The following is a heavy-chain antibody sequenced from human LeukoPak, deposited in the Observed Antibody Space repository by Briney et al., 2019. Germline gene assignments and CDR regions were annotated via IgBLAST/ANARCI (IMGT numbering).Heavy chain of an antibody. J-gene: IGHJ6*03. CDR3: ASTIRLQNYYYYYMDV. CDR1: GGSISSYY. CDR2: IYYSGST. D-gene: IGHD4-11*01. Sequence: SETLPLTCTVSGGSISSYYWSWIRQPPGKGLEWIGYIYYSGSTNYNPSLKSRVTISVDTSKNQFSLKLSSVTAADTAVYYCASTIRLQNYYYYYMDVWGKGTRSPSP. V-gene: IGHV4-59*01.